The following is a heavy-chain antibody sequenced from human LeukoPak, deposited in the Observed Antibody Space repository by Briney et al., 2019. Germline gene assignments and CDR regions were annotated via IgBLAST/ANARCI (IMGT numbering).Heavy chain of an antibody. V-gene: IGHV1-46*01. Sequence: ASVTVSCKASGYTFTSYYMHWVRQAPGQGLEWMGIINPSGGSTSYAQKFQGRVTMTRDTSTSTVYVELSSLRSEDTAVYYCASGIFGYSREDYYYYGMDVWGKGTTVTVSS. CDR2: INPSGGST. CDR3: ASGIFGYSREDYYYYGMDV. J-gene: IGHJ6*04. CDR1: GYTFTSYY. D-gene: IGHD3-3*01.